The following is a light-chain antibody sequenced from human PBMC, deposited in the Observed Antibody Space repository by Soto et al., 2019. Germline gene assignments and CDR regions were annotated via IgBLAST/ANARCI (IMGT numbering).Light chain of an antibody. Sequence: QSVLTQSSSASASLGSSVKLTCTLNSGHSSYIIAWHQQQPGKAPRYLMKLEGSGSYNKGSGVPDRFSGSSSGADRYLTISNLQFEDEADYYCETWDSNIWVFGGGTKLTVL. V-gene: IGLV4-60*02. CDR1: SGHSSYI. CDR3: ETWDSNIWV. J-gene: IGLJ3*02. CDR2: LEGSGSY.